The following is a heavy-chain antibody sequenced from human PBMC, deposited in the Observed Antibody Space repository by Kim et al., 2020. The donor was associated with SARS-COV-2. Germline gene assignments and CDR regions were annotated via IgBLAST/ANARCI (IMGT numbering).Heavy chain of an antibody. Sequence: GGSLRLSCAASGFTFSSYGMHWVRQAPGKGLEWVGVISYDGSNKYYADSVKGRFTISRDNSKNTLYLQMNSLRAEDTAVYYCARDRTTTGYSSGCLKGWGQGTLVTVSS. D-gene: IGHD6-19*01. CDR2: ISYDGSNK. V-gene: IGHV3-33*05. J-gene: IGHJ4*02. CDR3: ARDRTTTGYSSGCLKG. CDR1: GFTFSSYG.